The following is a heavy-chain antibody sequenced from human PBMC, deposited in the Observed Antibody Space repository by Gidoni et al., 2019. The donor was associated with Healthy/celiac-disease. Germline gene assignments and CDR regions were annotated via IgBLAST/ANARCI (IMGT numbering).Heavy chain of an antibody. CDR3: AAGSGY. CDR2: IYTSGST. J-gene: IGHJ4*02. CDR1: GGSISSGSYY. D-gene: IGHD2-15*01. V-gene: IGHV4-61*02. Sequence: QVQLQESGPGLVKPSQTLSLTCTVSGGSISSGSYYWSWIRQPAGKGLEWIGRIYTSGSTNYNPSLKSRVTISVDTSKNQFSLKLSSVTAADTAVYYCAAGSGYWGQGTLVTVSS.